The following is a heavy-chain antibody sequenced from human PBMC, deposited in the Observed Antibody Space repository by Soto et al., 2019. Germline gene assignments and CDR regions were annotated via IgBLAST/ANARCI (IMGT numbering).Heavy chain of an antibody. D-gene: IGHD3-16*01. CDR1: GFTFSSSW. V-gene: IGHV3-7*03. CDR3: ARHRNLGGG. Sequence: EVQLVESGGGLVQPGGSLRLSCAASGFTFSSSWLTWVRQAPGKGLEWMANINEDGSEKYYVDSVKGRFTISRDNARNSLYLQMNSLRVDGTAVYYCARHRNLGGGWGQGTLVTVSS. CDR2: INEDGSEK. J-gene: IGHJ4*02.